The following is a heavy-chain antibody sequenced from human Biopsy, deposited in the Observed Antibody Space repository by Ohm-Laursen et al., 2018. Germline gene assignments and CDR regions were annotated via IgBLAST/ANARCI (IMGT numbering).Heavy chain of an antibody. CDR3: ARAYPPPGRRLVVVAGDFDC. CDR2: ISASGNHI. J-gene: IGHJ4*02. CDR1: GFDFSDYS. D-gene: IGHD2-15*01. Sequence: GSLRLSCSASGFDFSDYSMNWVRQAPGKGLEWVSSISASGNHIYYTDSVKSRFTISRDNAKNSLYLQMNSLRAEDTAVYYCARAYPPPGRRLVVVAGDFDCWGQGTRVTVSS. V-gene: IGHV3-21*01.